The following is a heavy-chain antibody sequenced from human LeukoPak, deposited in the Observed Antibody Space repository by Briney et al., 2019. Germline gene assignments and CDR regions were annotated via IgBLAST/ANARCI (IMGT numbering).Heavy chain of an antibody. D-gene: IGHD6-19*01. Sequence: SETLSLTCAVSGYSISSGYYWGWIRQPPGKGLELIGRIYHSGSTYYNPSLKSRVTISVDTSKNQFSLKLSSVTAADTAVYYCASAGGSAWFDYWGQGTLVTVSS. V-gene: IGHV4-38-2*01. CDR3: ASAGGSAWFDY. CDR2: IYHSGST. J-gene: IGHJ4*02. CDR1: GYSISSGYY.